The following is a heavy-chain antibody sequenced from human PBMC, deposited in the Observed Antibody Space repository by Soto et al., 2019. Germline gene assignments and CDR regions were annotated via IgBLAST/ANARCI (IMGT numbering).Heavy chain of an antibody. J-gene: IGHJ4*02. CDR2: INPDGGGT. Sequence: QVQLVQSGAEVKKPGASMKVSCKASGYTFDSYYIHWVRQAPGQRLEWMGLINPDGGGTSYAQNLRGRVTMTRDTSTSTVYMELSSLRSEDTAMYYCARDPYCGGDCYHFDFWGQGTLVTVSS. D-gene: IGHD2-21*02. CDR1: GYTFDSYY. CDR3: ARDPYCGGDCYHFDF. V-gene: IGHV1-46*02.